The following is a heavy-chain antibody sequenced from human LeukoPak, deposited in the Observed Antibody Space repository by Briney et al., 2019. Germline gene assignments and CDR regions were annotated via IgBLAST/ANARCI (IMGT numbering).Heavy chain of an antibody. V-gene: IGHV4-39*01. CDR2: IYYSWRT. CDR1: GGPISSSCCH. CDR3: ARHTTRTQNGAFDI. Sequence: SETLSLTCTVSGGPISSSCCHWGWIRQPPGKGLDWNGLIYYSWRTFYNPSLKSRVTLSVDGSKNQFSLKLSSVTAADTAVYYCARHTTRTQNGAFDIWGQGAMVTVSS. J-gene: IGHJ3*02. D-gene: IGHD1-1*01.